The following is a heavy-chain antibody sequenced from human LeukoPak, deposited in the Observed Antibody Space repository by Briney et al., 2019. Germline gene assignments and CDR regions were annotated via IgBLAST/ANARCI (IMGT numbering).Heavy chain of an antibody. J-gene: IGHJ4*02. V-gene: IGHV4-34*01. CDR3: ARGRGGLRYYDSNGYLPLIY. CDR2: INHSGST. Sequence: SETLSLTCAVYGGSFSGYYWSWIRQPPGKGLEWIGEINHSGSTNYNPSLKSRVTISVDTSKNQFSLKLSSVTAADTAVYYCARGRGGLRYYDSNGYLPLIYWGQGTLVTVSS. D-gene: IGHD3-22*01. CDR1: GGSFSGYY.